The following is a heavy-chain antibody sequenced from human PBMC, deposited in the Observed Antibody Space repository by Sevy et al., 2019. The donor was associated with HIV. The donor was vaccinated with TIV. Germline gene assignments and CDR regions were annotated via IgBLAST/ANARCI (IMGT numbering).Heavy chain of an antibody. Sequence: GGSLRLSCVASGFTFSNYWMSWVRQAPGKGLEWVANIKPDGSEKYYVDSVKGRFTISRANAKNSLYLQMNSLRAEDTAVYYCARVWVVVRGTFYMTAALDIWGQGTMVTVSS. CDR2: IKPDGSEK. V-gene: IGHV3-7*01. CDR3: ARVWVVVRGTFYMTAALDI. D-gene: IGHD3-10*01. J-gene: IGHJ3*02. CDR1: GFTFSNYW.